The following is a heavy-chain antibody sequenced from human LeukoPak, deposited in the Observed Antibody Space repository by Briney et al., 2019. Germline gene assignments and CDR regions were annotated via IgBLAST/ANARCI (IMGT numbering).Heavy chain of an antibody. V-gene: IGHV1-2*02. CDR1: GYTFTGYY. D-gene: IGHD3-10*01. J-gene: IGHJ6*02. CDR2: IHPNSGGT. CDR3: ARDAHGDRGIGGAFDL. Sequence: GASVKVSCKASGYTFTGYYLHWLRQAPGQGLEWMGWIHPNSGGTNYAQKFQGRVTMTRDTSISTAYMELSRLSSDDTAVYYCARDAHGDRGIGGAFDLWGRGTTVIVSS.